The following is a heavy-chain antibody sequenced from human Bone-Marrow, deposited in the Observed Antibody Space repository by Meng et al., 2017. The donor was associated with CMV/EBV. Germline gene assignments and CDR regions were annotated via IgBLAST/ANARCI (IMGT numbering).Heavy chain of an antibody. CDR1: GYSFTSYW. V-gene: IGHV5-51*01. J-gene: IGHJ6*02. Sequence: KVSCKGSGYSFTSYWIGWVRQMPGKGLEWMGIIYPGDSDTSYSPSFQGQVTNSADKSISTAYLQWSSLKASDTAMYYCARNLGSWDPNYYYGMDVWGQGTTVTVSS. CDR3: ARNLGSWDPNYYYGMDV. D-gene: IGHD6-13*01. CDR2: IYPGDSDT.